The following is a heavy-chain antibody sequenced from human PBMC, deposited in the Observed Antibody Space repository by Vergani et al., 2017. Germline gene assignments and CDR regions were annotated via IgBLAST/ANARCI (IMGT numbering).Heavy chain of an antibody. CDR2: INHSGST. D-gene: IGHD2-2*01. Sequence: QVQLQQWGAGLLKPSETLSLTCAVYGGSFSGYYWSWIRQPPGKGLEWIGEINHSGSTNYNPSLKSRVTISVDTSKSQFSLKLSSVTAADTAVYYCARGRCNPGGRIVVVPASRFDPWGQGTLVTVSS. J-gene: IGHJ5*02. CDR3: ARGRCNPGGRIVVVPASRFDP. CDR1: GGSFSGYY. V-gene: IGHV4-34*01.